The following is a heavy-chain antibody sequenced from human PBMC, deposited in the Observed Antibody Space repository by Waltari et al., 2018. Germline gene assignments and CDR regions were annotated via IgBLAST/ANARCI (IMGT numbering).Heavy chain of an antibody. CDR2: IYYSGGT. V-gene: IGHV4-39*07. Sequence: QLQLQESGPGLVKPSEPLSLTCTVSVGSISSSTYSWGWIRQPPGKGLEWIGSIYYSGGTYYNPSLKSRVTISVDTSKNQFSLKLSSVTAADTAVYYCARARYSGSYYWFDPWGQGTLVTVSS. J-gene: IGHJ5*02. CDR3: ARARYSGSYYWFDP. D-gene: IGHD1-26*01. CDR1: VGSISSSTYS.